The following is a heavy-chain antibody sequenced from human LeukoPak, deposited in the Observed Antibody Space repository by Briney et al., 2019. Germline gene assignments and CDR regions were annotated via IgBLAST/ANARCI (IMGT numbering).Heavy chain of an antibody. Sequence: SETLSLTCTVSGGSISSYYWSWIRQPPGKGLEWIGYIYTSGSTNYNPSLKSRVTISVDTSKNQFSLKLSSVTAADTAVYYCARRGYSGYVRYYYMDVWGKGITVTVSS. D-gene: IGHD5-12*01. CDR3: ARRGYSGYVRYYYMDV. CDR2: IYTSGST. V-gene: IGHV4-4*09. CDR1: GGSISSYY. J-gene: IGHJ6*03.